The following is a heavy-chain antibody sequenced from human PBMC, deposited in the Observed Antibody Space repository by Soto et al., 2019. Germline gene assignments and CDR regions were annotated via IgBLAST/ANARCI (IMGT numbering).Heavy chain of an antibody. CDR3: ARLQYYYDSRRAFDI. CDR1: GYSFTSYW. CDR2: IYPGDSDT. Sequence: LGESLKISCKGSGYSFTSYWIGWVRQMPGKGLEWVGIIYPGDSDTRYSPSFQGQVTISADKSISTAYLKWSSLKASDTAMYYCARLQYYYDSRRAFDIWGQGTMVTVSS. J-gene: IGHJ3*02. D-gene: IGHD3-22*01. V-gene: IGHV5-51*01.